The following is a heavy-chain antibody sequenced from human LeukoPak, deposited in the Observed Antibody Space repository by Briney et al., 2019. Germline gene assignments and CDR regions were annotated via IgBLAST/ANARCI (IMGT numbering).Heavy chain of an antibody. J-gene: IGHJ4*02. D-gene: IGHD1-26*01. CDR3: ATYSGAHHKTFDD. Sequence: PSETLSLTCTVSGYSISSGYYWGWTRQPPGKGLEWIGSIYQSGSTYYTPSLMSRVTISVDTSKTQCSLKLSSVTAADTAVYYCATYSGAHHKTFDDWGQGTLVTVSS. CDR1: GYSISSGYY. V-gene: IGHV4-38-2*02. CDR2: IYQSGST.